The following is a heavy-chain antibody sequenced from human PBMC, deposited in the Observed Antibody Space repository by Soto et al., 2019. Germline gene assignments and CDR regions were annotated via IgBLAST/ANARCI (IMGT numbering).Heavy chain of an antibody. CDR3: ARDDIGAPNAFDM. Sequence: PGGSLRLSCVASGFRFASYGFHWVRQAPGKGLEWVAVINDGSEKNHADSVKDRFTISRDNSKNTLYLQMDSLRAGDTALYYCARDDIGAPNAFDMWGQGTMVTVSS. D-gene: IGHD2-15*01. CDR1: GFRFASYG. J-gene: IGHJ3*02. CDR2: INDGSEK. V-gene: IGHV3-33*01.